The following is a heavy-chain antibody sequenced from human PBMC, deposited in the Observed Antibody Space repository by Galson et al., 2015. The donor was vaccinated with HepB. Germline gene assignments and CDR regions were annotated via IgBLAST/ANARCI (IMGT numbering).Heavy chain of an antibody. V-gene: IGHV4-39*01. CDR1: GGSISSSSYY. CDR2: IYYSGTT. D-gene: IGHD2-15*01. J-gene: IGHJ3*02. Sequence: LSLTCTVSGGSISSSSYYWGWIRQPPGKGLEWIGSIYYSGTTYYNPSLKSRVTISVDTSKNQFSLKLSSVTAADTAVYYCARPGGHVPATPYDAFDIWGQGTMVTVSS. CDR3: ARPGGHVPATPYDAFDI.